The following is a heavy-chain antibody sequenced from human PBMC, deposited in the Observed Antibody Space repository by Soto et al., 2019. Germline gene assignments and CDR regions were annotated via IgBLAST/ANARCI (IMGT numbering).Heavy chain of an antibody. J-gene: IGHJ6*03. CDR3: AKSPVLSGYYYYYYYMDV. CDR2: ISGSGGST. D-gene: IGHD3-3*01. CDR1: GFTFSSYA. Sequence: EVQLLESGGGLVQPGGSLRLSCAASGFTFSSYAMSWVRQAPGKGLEWVSAISGSGGSTYYADSVKGRFTISRDNSKNTLYLQMNSLRAEDTAVYYCAKSPVLSGYYYYYYYMDVWGKGTTVTVSS. V-gene: IGHV3-23*01.